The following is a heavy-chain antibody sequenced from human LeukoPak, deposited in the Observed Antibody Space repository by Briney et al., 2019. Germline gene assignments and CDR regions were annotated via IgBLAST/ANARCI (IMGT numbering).Heavy chain of an antibody. CDR3: ARGFRGDNFDY. J-gene: IGHJ4*02. D-gene: IGHD7-27*01. V-gene: IGHV4-39*07. Sequence: SETLSLTCTVSGGSISSSSYYWGWIRQPPGKGLEWIGSIYHSGSTYYNPSLKSRVTISVERPKNQFSLKLSSVTAADTAVYFCARGFRGDNFDYWGQGTLVTVSS. CDR1: GGSISSSSYY. CDR2: IYHSGST.